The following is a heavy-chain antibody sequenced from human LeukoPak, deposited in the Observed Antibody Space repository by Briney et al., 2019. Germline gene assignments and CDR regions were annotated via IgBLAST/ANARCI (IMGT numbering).Heavy chain of an antibody. J-gene: IGHJ4*02. D-gene: IGHD6-6*01. CDR1: GFTFSDYY. V-gene: IGHV3-11*01. CDR3: ARPIAARPLPFDY. CDR2: ISSSGSTI. Sequence: GRSLRLSCAASGFTFSDYYMSWIRQAPGKGLEWVSYISSSGSTIYYADSVKGRFTISRDNAKNSLYLQMNSLRAEDTAVYYCARPIAARPLPFDYWGQGTLVTVSS.